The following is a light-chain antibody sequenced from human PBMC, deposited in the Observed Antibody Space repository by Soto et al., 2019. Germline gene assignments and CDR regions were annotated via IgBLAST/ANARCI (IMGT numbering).Light chain of an antibody. Sequence: EIVLTQSPGTLSLSPGERATLSCRASQSVSSTYLAWYQQKPGQAPRLLIYGASSRATGIPDRFSGSGSGTDFTLTISRLEPEDFAVYWCQQYGSSPPALTFGGGTKVDIK. CDR1: QSVSSTY. CDR2: GAS. CDR3: QQYGSSPPALT. V-gene: IGKV3-20*01. J-gene: IGKJ4*01.